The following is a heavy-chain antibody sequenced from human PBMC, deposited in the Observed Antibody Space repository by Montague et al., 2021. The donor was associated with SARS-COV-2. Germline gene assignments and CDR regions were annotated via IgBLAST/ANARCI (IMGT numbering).Heavy chain of an antibody. V-gene: IGHV4-39*07. Sequence: SETLSLTCNVSGDSITNTRYYWGWIRQAPGRPLEWIGSVYNNGIAYYNPSLRSRVFISIDTSKNQFSLRLSSVTASDTAVYYCARGQLWFDYWGQGTLVTVSS. J-gene: IGHJ4*02. CDR3: ARGQLWFDY. CDR2: VYNNGIA. D-gene: IGHD5-18*01. CDR1: GDSITNTRYY.